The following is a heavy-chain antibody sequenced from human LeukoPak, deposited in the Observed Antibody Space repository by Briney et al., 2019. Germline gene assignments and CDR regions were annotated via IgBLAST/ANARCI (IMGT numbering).Heavy chain of an antibody. Sequence: DSVKGRLTISRDSSKNTLYLQMNSLRPEDTAVYYCARDGIAAAVPFDIWGQGTMVTVSS. J-gene: IGHJ3*02. V-gene: IGHV3-30*01. D-gene: IGHD6-13*01. CDR3: ARDGIAAAVPFDI.